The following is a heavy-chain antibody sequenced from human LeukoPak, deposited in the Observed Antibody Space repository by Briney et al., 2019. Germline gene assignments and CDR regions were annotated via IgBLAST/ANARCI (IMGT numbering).Heavy chain of an antibody. J-gene: IGHJ4*02. Sequence: ASVKVSCKASGGTFTSYDINWLRQATGQGLEWMGWMNPNSGNTGYAQKFQGRVTMTRNTSISTAYMELSSLRSEDTAVYYCARGLETKGGYDFDYWGQGTLVTVSS. CDR2: MNPNSGNT. CDR1: GGTFTSYD. CDR3: ARGLETKGGYDFDY. D-gene: IGHD5-12*01. V-gene: IGHV1-8*01.